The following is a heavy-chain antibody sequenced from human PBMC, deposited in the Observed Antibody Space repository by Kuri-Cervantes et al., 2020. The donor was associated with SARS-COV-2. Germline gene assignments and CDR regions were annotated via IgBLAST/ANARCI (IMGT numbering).Heavy chain of an antibody. Sequence: ASVKVSCKASGYTFTSYYMHWVRQAPGQGLEWMGIINPSGGSTSYAQKFQGRVTMTRDTSTSTVYMELSSLRFEDTATYYCARVDIGFDSGKYYNFVGWFDPWGQGTLVTVSS. V-gene: IGHV1-46*01. D-gene: IGHD3-10*01. CDR1: GYTFTSYY. J-gene: IGHJ5*02. CDR2: INPSGGST. CDR3: ARVDIGFDSGKYYNFVGWFDP.